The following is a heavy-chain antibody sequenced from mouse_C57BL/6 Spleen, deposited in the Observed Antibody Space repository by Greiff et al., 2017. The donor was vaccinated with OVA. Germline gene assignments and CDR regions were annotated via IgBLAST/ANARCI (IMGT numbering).Heavy chain of an antibody. Sequence: DVKLVESGGGLVQPGGSMKLSCVASGFTFSNYWMNWVRQSPEKGLEWVAQIRLKSDNYATHYAESVKGRFTISRDDSKSSVYLQMNNLRAEDTGIYYCTAGGTRFAYWGQGTLVTVSA. CDR1: GFTFSNYW. V-gene: IGHV6-3*01. CDR3: TAGGTRFAY. J-gene: IGHJ3*01. D-gene: IGHD4-1*01. CDR2: IRLKSDNYAT.